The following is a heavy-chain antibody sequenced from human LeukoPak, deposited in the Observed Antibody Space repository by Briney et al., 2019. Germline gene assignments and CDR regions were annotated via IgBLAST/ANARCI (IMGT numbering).Heavy chain of an antibody. CDR1: GGSISSGDYY. D-gene: IGHD6-19*01. CDR2: IYYSGST. V-gene: IGHV4-30-4*01. Sequence: PPQTLSLTCTVSGGSISSGDYYWRWLRQSPGKGLEWIGYIYYSGSTYYNPSLKSRVTLSIDTSKNHFSLKLSSVTAADTAVYYCARGAPYSSGWLAGYWGQGTLVTVSS. J-gene: IGHJ4*02. CDR3: ARGAPYSSGWLAGY.